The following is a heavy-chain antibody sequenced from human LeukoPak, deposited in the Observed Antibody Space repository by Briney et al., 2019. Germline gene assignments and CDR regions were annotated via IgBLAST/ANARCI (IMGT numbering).Heavy chain of an antibody. J-gene: IGHJ4*02. D-gene: IGHD6-6*01. CDR1: GFTFSSYG. Sequence: GGSLRLSCAASGFTFSSYGMHWVRQAPGKGLEWVAFIRYDGSNKYYADSVKGRFTISRDNSKNTLYLQMNSLRAEDTAVYYCAKRTSIAARPRDYYFDYWGQGTLVTVSS. CDR3: AKRTSIAARPRDYYFDY. CDR2: IRYDGSNK. V-gene: IGHV3-30*02.